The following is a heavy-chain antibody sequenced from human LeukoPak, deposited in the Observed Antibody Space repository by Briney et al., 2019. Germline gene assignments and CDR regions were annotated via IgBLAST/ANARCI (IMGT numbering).Heavy chain of an antibody. J-gene: IGHJ4*02. Sequence: PGGSLRLSCAASGFTFSSYAMSWVRQAPGKGLEWVSAISGSGGSTYYADSVKGRFTISRDNSKNTLYLQMNSLRAEDTAVYYCAKDPNNCSGGSCYKDYWGQGTLVTVSS. CDR2: ISGSGGST. CDR3: AKDPNNCSGGSCYKDY. D-gene: IGHD2-15*01. V-gene: IGHV3-23*01. CDR1: GFTFSSYA.